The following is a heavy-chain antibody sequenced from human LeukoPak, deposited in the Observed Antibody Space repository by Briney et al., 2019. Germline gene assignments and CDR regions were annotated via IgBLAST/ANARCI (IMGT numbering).Heavy chain of an antibody. J-gene: IGHJ4*02. V-gene: IGHV4-4*07. D-gene: IGHD4-4*01. Sequence: SETLSLTCTVSGGSISSYYWSWIRQPAGKGLEWIGRVYTSGSTNYNPSLKSRVTMSVDTSKNQFSLKLSSVTAADTAVYYCARDATTVGHFDYWGQGTLVTVSS. CDR3: ARDATTVGHFDY. CDR2: VYTSGST. CDR1: GGSISSYY.